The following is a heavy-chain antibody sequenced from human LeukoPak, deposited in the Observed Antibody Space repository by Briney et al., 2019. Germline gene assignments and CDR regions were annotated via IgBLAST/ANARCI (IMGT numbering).Heavy chain of an antibody. CDR1: GFTVSSYY. CDR2: IYSGGTT. D-gene: IGHD7-27*01. V-gene: IGHV3-53*01. J-gene: IGHJ4*02. Sequence: GGSLRLSCAASGFTVSSYYMSWVRQAPGKGLEWVSVIYSGGTTYYTDSVKGRFTISRDNSKDTLYLQMNSLRAEDTAVYYCARGNWAPYFDYWGQGTLVTVSS. CDR3: ARGNWAPYFDY.